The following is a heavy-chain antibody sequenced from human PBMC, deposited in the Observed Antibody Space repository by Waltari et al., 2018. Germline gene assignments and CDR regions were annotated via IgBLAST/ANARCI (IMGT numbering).Heavy chain of an antibody. D-gene: IGHD3-10*01. CDR2: IRYDGSNQ. CDR1: VFTFRSLG. V-gene: IGHV3-30*02. CDR3: AKDRGGGYGGLRPDAFDI. J-gene: IGHJ3*02. Sequence: HLVESGGGVVQPGGSLRLSCAASVFTFRSLGMPWVRQAPGKGLEWVVFIRYDGSNQEYVDSVKGRFSISRDNSRNTVYLQMNSLRVEDTAVYYCAKDRGGGYGGLRPDAFDIWGEGTRVIVSS.